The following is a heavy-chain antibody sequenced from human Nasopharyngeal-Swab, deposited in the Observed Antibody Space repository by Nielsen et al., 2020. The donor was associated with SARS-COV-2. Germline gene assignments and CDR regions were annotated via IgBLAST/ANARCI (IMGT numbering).Heavy chain of an antibody. CDR2: IDWGDDK. V-gene: IGHV2-70*20. CDR1: GFSLSTSGMC. CDR3: GRISPHDFYIDY. J-gene: IGHJ4*02. D-gene: IGHD2-21*02. Sequence: SGPTLVKPTQTLRLTCTFSGFSLSTSGMCVTWVRQPPGKALEWLALIDWGDDKYYSTSLKTRLTISKDTSNNQVVLTMANMDPGDTATYYCGRISPHDFYIDYWGQGTLVTVSS.